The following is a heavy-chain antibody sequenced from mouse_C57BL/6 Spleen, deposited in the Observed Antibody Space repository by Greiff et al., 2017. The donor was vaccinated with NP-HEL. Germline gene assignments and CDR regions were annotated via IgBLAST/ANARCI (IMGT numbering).Heavy chain of an antibody. Sequence: QVQLQQPGTELVKPGASVKLSCKASGYTFTSYWMHWVKQRPGQGLEWIGNIIPSNGGTNYNEKFKSKATLTVDKSSSTAYMQLSSLTSEDSAVYYCAREGDYDPIFCAMDYWGQGTSVTVSS. CDR1: GYTFTSYW. CDR3: AREGDYDPIFCAMDY. CDR2: IIPSNGGT. D-gene: IGHD2-4*01. V-gene: IGHV1-53*01. J-gene: IGHJ4*01.